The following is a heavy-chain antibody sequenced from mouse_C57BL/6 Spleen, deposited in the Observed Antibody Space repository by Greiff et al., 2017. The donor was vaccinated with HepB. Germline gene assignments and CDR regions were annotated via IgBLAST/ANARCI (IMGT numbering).Heavy chain of an antibody. CDR3: ARRNPTVVDYYYAMDY. D-gene: IGHD1-1*01. V-gene: IGHV14-3*01. CDR1: GFNIKNTY. J-gene: IGHJ4*01. Sequence: VQLQQSVAELVRPGASVKLSCTASGFNIKNTYMHWVKQRPEQGLEWIGRIDPANGNTKYDPKFQGKATITADTSSNTAYLQLSSLTSEDTAIYYCARRNPTVVDYYYAMDYWGQGTSVTVSS. CDR2: IDPANGNT.